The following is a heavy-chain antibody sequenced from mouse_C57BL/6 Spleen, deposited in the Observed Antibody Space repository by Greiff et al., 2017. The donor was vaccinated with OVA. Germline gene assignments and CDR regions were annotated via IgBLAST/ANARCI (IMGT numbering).Heavy chain of an antibody. CDR3: ARCYDYPSAVDY. V-gene: IGHV1-64*01. CDR1: GYTFTSYW. CDR2: IHPNSGST. Sequence: VKLQQPGAELVKPGASVKLSCKASGYTFTSYWMHWVKQRPGQGLEWIGMIHPNSGSTNYNEKFKSKATLTVDKSSSTAYMQLSSLTSEDSAVXYCARCYDYPSAVDYWGQGTSVTVSS. D-gene: IGHD2-4*01. J-gene: IGHJ4*01.